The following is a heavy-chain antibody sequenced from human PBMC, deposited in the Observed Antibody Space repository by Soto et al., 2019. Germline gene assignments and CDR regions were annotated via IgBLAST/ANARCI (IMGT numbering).Heavy chain of an antibody. CDR3: ARHVRVVVTAAKYYFDY. CDR2: IYYSGST. V-gene: IGHV4-39*01. Sequence: PSETLSLTCTVSGGSISSSSYYWGWIRQPPGKGLEWIGSIYYSGSTYYNPSLKSRVTISVDTSKNQFSLKLSSVTAADTAVYYCARHVRVVVTAAKYYFDYWGQGTLVTVSS. J-gene: IGHJ4*02. CDR1: GGSISSSSYY. D-gene: IGHD2-21*02.